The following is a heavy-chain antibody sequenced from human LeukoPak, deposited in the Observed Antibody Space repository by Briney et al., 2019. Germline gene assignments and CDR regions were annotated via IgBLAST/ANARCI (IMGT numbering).Heavy chain of an antibody. Sequence: GGSPRLSCVASGFTFRTYWMTWVRQAPGKGLEWVANIEQDGSEIYYVDSVKGRFTISRDNAKNSLYLQLNSLRAEDTAVYYCARGFWSFDYWGQGTLVTVSS. D-gene: IGHD3-3*01. CDR2: IEQDGSEI. CDR3: ARGFWSFDY. CDR1: GFTFRTYW. V-gene: IGHV3-7*04. J-gene: IGHJ4*02.